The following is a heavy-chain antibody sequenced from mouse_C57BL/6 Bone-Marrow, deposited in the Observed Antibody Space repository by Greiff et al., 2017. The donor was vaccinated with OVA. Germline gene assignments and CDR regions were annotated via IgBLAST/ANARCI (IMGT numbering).Heavy chain of an antibody. CDR1: GYTFTSYW. CDR2: IYPSDSET. CDR3: ARNYGSSYWYFDV. V-gene: IGHV1-61*01. Sequence: QVQLQQPGAELVRPGSSVKLSCKASGYTFTSYWMDWVKQRPGQGLEWIGNIYPSDSETHYNQKFKDKATLTVDKSSSTAYMQLSSLTSEDSAFYYCARNYGSSYWYFDVWGTGTTVTVSS. D-gene: IGHD1-1*01. J-gene: IGHJ1*03.